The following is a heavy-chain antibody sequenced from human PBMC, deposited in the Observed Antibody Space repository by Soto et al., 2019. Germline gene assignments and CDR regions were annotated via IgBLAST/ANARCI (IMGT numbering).Heavy chain of an antibody. V-gene: IGHV1-46*03. J-gene: IGHJ4*02. D-gene: IGHD3-9*01. Sequence: QVQLVQSGAEEKKPGASVKVSCKASGYTFTNNYVVWVRQAPGQGLEWMGIINPSGGNTIYAQKFQHRVTMTSDTSTSTIYIELSSLRSEDTAVFYCAIIYGTYYDSLTGLWVGHFDYWGQGTQVTVSS. CDR2: INPSGGNT. CDR1: GYTFTNNY. CDR3: AIIYGTYYDSLTGLWVGHFDY.